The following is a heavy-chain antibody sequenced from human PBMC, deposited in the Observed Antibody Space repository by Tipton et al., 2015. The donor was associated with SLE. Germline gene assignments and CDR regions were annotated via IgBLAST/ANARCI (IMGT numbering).Heavy chain of an antibody. J-gene: IGHJ3*02. CDR3: AKSLRYSHGNDAFDI. CDR1: GFNFTKYR. Sequence: GSLRLSCVGSGFNFTKYRMSWIRQAPGKGLQWVAHIKEDGVEQFYADSVKGRLTISRDNSKDTLYLQMSSLRAEDTAVYYCAKSLRYSHGNDAFDIWGQGTMVFVSS. D-gene: IGHD5-18*01. CDR2: IKEDGVEQ. V-gene: IGHV3-7*03.